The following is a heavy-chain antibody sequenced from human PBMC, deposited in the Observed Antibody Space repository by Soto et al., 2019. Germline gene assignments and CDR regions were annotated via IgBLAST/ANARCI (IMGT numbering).Heavy chain of an antibody. CDR3: ARGRYYYDSRWFDP. J-gene: IGHJ5*02. CDR1: GYTFTSYD. Sequence: ASVNVSCKASGYTFTSYDINWVRQATGQGLEWMGWMNPNSGNTGYAQKFQGRVTMIRNTSISTAYMELSSLRSEDTAVYYCARGRYYYDSRWFDPWGQGTLVTVSS. D-gene: IGHD3-22*01. V-gene: IGHV1-8*01. CDR2: MNPNSGNT.